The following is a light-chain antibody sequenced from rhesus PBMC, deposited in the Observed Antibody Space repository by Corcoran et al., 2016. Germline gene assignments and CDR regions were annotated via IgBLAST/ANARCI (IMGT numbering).Light chain of an antibody. V-gene: IGKV1-22*01. J-gene: IGKJ2*01. CDR2: KAS. CDR1: QSISSW. Sequence: DIQMTQSPSSLSASVGDTVTITCRASQSISSWLDWYQQKQGKAPKLLIYKASILQSGVPSRFSGSGAGTDFTRTISSRQPEDFATYYCLQYSSSPYSFGQGTKVEIK. CDR3: LQYSSSPYS.